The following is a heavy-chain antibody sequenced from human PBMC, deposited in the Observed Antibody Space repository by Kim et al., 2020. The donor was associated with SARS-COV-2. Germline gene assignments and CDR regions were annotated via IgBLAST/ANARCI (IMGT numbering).Heavy chain of an antibody. Sequence: AASVKGRFTISRDNAKSTLDLQMNRLRPEDTAVYYCARGSGSYGFDSWGQGVLVTVSS. J-gene: IGHJ4*02. CDR3: ARGSGSYGFDS. V-gene: IGHV3-74*01. D-gene: IGHD1-26*01.